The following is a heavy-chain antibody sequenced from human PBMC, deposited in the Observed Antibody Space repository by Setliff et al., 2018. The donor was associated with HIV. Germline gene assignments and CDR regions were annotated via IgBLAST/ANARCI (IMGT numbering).Heavy chain of an antibody. D-gene: IGHD6-19*01. CDR3: AREFTSVAGTRPPFDP. J-gene: IGHJ5*02. Sequence: SETLSLTCTVSGGSISSGSYYWSWIRQPAGKGLEWIGHINTSGSTNYNPSLKSRVTISVDTSKNQFSLKLSSVTAEDTAVYYCAREFTSVAGTRPPFDPWGQGTLVTVS. CDR1: GGSISSGSYY. CDR2: INTSGST. V-gene: IGHV4-61*09.